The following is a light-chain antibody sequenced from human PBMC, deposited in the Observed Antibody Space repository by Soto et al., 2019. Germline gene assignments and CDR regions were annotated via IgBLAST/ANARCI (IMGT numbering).Light chain of an antibody. J-gene: IGLJ1*01. V-gene: IGLV2-8*01. CDR2: EVS. CDR3: SSYAGSNNFPYV. CDR1: SSDVGGYNY. Sequence: QSVLTQPPSASGSPGQSVTISCTGTSSDVGGYNYVSWYQQHPGKAPKLMIYEVSKRPSGVPDRFSGSKSGNTASLTVSGLQAEDEADYYCSSYAGSNNFPYVFGTGTKVPV.